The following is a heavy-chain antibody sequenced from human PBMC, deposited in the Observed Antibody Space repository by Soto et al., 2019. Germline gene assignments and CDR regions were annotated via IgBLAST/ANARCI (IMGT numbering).Heavy chain of an antibody. Sequence: EVQLVESGGGLVQPGGSLRLSCAASGFTFSTHNLHWVRQAPGKGLEWGSYISSGSSTLHYADSVKGRFTISRDNAKNSLYLQLNSLRAEDTAVYYCARASGYLIDYWGQGTLVTVSS. D-gene: IGHD3-22*01. J-gene: IGHJ4*02. V-gene: IGHV3-48*01. CDR2: ISSGSSTL. CDR3: ARASGYLIDY. CDR1: GFTFSTHN.